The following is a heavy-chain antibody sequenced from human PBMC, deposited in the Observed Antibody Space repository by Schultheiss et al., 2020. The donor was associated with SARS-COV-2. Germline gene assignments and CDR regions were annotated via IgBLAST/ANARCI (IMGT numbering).Heavy chain of an antibody. CDR1: GGSFGGYY. V-gene: IGHV4-34*01. CDR3: ARSDCSSTSCYRLRIGRVYDY. D-gene: IGHD2-2*01. Sequence: SETLSLTCAVYGGSFGGYYWSWIRQPPGKGLEWIGEINHSGSTNYNPSLKSRVTISVDTSKNQFSLKLSSVTAADTAVYYCARSDCSSTSCYRLRIGRVYDYWGQGTLVTVSS. CDR2: INHSGST. J-gene: IGHJ4*02.